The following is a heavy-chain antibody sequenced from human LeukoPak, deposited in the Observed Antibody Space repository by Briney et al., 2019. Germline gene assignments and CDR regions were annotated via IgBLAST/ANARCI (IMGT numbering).Heavy chain of an antibody. CDR2: IYHSGST. Sequence: SETLSLTCAVYGYSISSGYYWGWIRQPPGKGLEWIGSIYHSGSTYYNPSLKSRVTISVDTSKNQFSLKLSSVTAADTAVYYCARVYSYDAFDIWGQGTMVTVSS. J-gene: IGHJ3*02. V-gene: IGHV4-38-2*01. D-gene: IGHD5-18*01. CDR3: ARVYSYDAFDI. CDR1: GYSISSGYY.